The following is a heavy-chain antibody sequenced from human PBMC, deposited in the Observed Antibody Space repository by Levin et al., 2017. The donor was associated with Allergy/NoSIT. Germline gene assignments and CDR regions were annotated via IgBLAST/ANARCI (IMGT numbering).Heavy chain of an antibody. CDR3: ASGLYIDY. J-gene: IGHJ4*01. V-gene: IGHV1-2*02. CDR2: INPNSGGT. D-gene: IGHD3-10*01. CDR1: GYTFTAYY. Sequence: PVASVKVSCKASGYTFTAYYMHWVRQAPGQGLEWIGWINPNSGGTNYAQKFQGRVMMTRDTSTSTAYMEVSSLRSDDTGVYCCASGLYIDYWGQGTQVTVSS.